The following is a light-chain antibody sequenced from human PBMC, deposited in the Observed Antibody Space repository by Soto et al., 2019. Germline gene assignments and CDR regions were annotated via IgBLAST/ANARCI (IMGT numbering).Light chain of an antibody. CDR2: NSN. J-gene: IGLJ3*02. CDR1: RSNVASNS. V-gene: IGLV1-44*01. Sequence: QSVLTQPPSASGTPGQRVTISCSGSRSNVASNSVTWYQQVPGTAPKLLMYNSNQRPSGVPDRFSGSKSGTSASLVISGLQSEDEAAYYCSAWDDTLKGWVFGGGTKLTVL. CDR3: SAWDDTLKGWV.